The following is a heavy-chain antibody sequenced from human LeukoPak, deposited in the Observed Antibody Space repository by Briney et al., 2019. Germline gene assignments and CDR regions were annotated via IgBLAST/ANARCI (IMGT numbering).Heavy chain of an antibody. CDR2: IYTSGST. D-gene: IGHD6-19*01. V-gene: IGHV4-61*02. CDR3: AREGFSGWYPFDY. J-gene: IGHJ4*02. CDR1: GGSISSSSYY. Sequence: PSETLSLTCTVSGGSISSSSYYWGWIRQPAGKGLEWIGRIYTSGSTNYNPSLKSRVTMSVDTSKNQFSLKLSSVTAADTAVYYCAREGFSGWYPFDYWGQGTLVTVSS.